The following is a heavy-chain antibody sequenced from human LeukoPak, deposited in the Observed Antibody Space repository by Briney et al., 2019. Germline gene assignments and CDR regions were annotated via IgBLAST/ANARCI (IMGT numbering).Heavy chain of an antibody. CDR2: IKQDGSEK. J-gene: IGHJ2*01. D-gene: IGHD6-19*01. V-gene: IGHV3-7*01. Sequence: GGSQRLSCAASGFTFSSYWMSWVRQAPGKGLEWVANIKQDGSEKYYVDSVKGRFTISRDNAKNSLYLQMNSLRAEDTAVYCCATRSSYSSGWYAGYFDLWGRGTLVTVSS. CDR3: ATRSSYSSGWYAGYFDL. CDR1: GFTFSSYW.